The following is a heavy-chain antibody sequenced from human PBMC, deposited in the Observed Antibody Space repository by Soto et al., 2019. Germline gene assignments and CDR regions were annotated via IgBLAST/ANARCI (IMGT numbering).Heavy chain of an antibody. J-gene: IGHJ4*02. V-gene: IGHV3-7*01. CDR1: GFTFSSYW. D-gene: IGHD3-16*01. CDR2: IKQDGSEK. Sequence: EVQLVESGGGLVQPGGSLRLSCAASGFTFSSYWMSWVRQAPGKGLEWLASIKQDGSEKHYVDSVKGRFTISRDNAKNALYLQMNSLRVEDTAVYYCARVYYDYIWESYPLVYWGQGTLVTVSS. CDR3: ARVYYDYIWESYPLVY.